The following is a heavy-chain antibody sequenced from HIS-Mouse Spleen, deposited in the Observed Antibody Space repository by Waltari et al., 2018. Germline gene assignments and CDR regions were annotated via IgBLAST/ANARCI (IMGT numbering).Heavy chain of an antibody. J-gene: IGHJ2*01. CDR2: INHSGST. D-gene: IGHD2-2*01. Sequence: QVQLQQWGAGLLKPSETLSLTCAVYGGSFSGYYWSWIRQPPGKGLEWIGEINHSGSTNYNPSLKSRVTISVDTSKNQFSLKLSSVTAADTAVYYCARSKGYCSSTSCYYFDYWGRDTLVTVSS. CDR1: GGSFSGYY. CDR3: ARSKGYCSSTSCYYFDY. V-gene: IGHV4-34*01.